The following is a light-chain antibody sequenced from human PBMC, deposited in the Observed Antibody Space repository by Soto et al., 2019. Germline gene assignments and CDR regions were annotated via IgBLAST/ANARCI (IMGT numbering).Light chain of an antibody. J-gene: IGKJ1*01. CDR2: AA. V-gene: IGKV3-20*01. CDR1: QSVSSRY. CDR3: QQYVKSPWT. Sequence: EIVSTQSPGTLSLSPGERATLSFRASQSVSSRYLAWYQQKPGQAPRLLFYAAFRATGTSDRFSGSGSGTDFTLTIDRLEPEDVAVYYCQQYVKSPWTFGQGTKVDIK.